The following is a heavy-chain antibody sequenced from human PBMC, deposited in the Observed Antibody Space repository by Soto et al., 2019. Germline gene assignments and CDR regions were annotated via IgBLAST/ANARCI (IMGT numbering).Heavy chain of an antibody. CDR2: ISWNSGSI. D-gene: IGHD2-15*01. Sequence: EVQLVESGGGLVQPGRSLRLSCAASGFTFDDYAMHWVRQAPGKGLGWVSGISWNSGSIGYADSVKGRFTISRDNAKNSLYLQMNSLRAEDTALYYCAKGGGYCSGGSCPNFLDYWGQGTLVTVSS. CDR1: GFTFDDYA. V-gene: IGHV3-9*01. CDR3: AKGGGYCSGGSCPNFLDY. J-gene: IGHJ4*02.